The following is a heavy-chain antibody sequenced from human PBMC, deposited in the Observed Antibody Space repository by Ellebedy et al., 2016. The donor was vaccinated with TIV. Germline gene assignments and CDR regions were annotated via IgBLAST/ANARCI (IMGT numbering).Heavy chain of an antibody. D-gene: IGHD7-27*01. CDR3: ARTGIWGNAFDN. J-gene: IGHJ3*02. CDR1: GYTFASYG. CDR2: INTNSGNP. Sequence: AASVKVSCKASGYTFASYGVNWVRQAPGQGLEWMGWINTNSGNPTYAQGFNGRIVFSLDTSVSTEYLQISSLRAEDSAVDYCARTGIWGNAFDNWGQGTMVTVSS. V-gene: IGHV7-4-1*02.